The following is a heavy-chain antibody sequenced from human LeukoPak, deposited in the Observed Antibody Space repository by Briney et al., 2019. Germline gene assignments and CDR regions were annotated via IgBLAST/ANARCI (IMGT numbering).Heavy chain of an antibody. CDR3: ARDGGGIVVVPTTRREYYFDF. Sequence: SETLSLTCTVSDDSITIYYWSWIRQPPGKGLEWIGYIDHTGITNYNPSLKSRVTISVDTSKNQFSLKLSSVTAADTAVYYCARDGGGIVVVPTTRREYYFDFWGQGTLVTVSS. D-gene: IGHD2-2*01. CDR1: DDSITIYY. J-gene: IGHJ4*02. V-gene: IGHV4-59*12. CDR2: IDHTGIT.